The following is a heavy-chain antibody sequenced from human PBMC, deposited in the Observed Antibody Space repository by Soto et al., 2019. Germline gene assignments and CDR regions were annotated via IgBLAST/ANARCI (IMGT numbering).Heavy chain of an antibody. V-gene: IGHV5-51*01. CDR2: IYPGDSDT. D-gene: IGHD2-2*01. CDR1: GYAFTSYW. Sequence: PGESLKISCTGSGYAFTSYWIAWVRQMPGKGLEWMGIIYPGDSDTRYSPSFQGQVTISADKSLPTAYLQWSSLKASDTAMYYCARGYCTTTICDPWFDPWGQGTLVTAPQ. J-gene: IGHJ5*02. CDR3: ARGYCTTTICDPWFDP.